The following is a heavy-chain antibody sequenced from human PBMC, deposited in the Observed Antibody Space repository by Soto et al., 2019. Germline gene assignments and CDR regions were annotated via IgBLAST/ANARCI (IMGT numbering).Heavy chain of an antibody. Sequence: GGSLRLSCAASGFTFSSYAMRWVRQAPGKWLEWVSAISGSGGSTYYADSVKGRFTISRDNSKNTLYLQMNSLRAEDTAVYYCAKRGSGSYYDYWGQGTLVTVSS. V-gene: IGHV3-23*01. D-gene: IGHD3-10*01. CDR1: GFTFSSYA. CDR3: AKRGSGSYYDY. J-gene: IGHJ4*02. CDR2: ISGSGGST.